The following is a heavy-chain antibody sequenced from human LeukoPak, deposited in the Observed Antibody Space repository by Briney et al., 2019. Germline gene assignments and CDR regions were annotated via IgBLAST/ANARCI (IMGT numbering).Heavy chain of an antibody. D-gene: IGHD6-19*01. J-gene: IGHJ5*02. Sequence: ASVKVSCKASGGTFSSYAISWVRQALGQGLEWTGRIIPILGIANYAQKFQGRVTITADKSTSTAYMELSSLRSEDTAVYYCARESIAVAGSGWFDPWGQGTLVTVSS. CDR2: IIPILGIA. CDR3: ARESIAVAGSGWFDP. V-gene: IGHV1-69*04. CDR1: GGTFSSYA.